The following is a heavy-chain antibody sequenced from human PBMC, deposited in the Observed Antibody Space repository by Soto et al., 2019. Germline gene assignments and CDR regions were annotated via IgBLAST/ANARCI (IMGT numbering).Heavy chain of an antibody. D-gene: IGHD5-12*01. J-gene: IGHJ6*02. CDR3: ARDPGIVARDYYYGMDV. V-gene: IGHV4-59*01. Sequence: PSETLSLTCTVSGGSISSYYWSWIRQPPGKGLEWIGYIYYSGSTNYNPSLKSRVTISVDTSKNQFSLKLSSVTAADTAVYYCARDPGIVARDYYYGMDVWGQGTTVTVSS. CDR1: GGSISSYY. CDR2: IYYSGST.